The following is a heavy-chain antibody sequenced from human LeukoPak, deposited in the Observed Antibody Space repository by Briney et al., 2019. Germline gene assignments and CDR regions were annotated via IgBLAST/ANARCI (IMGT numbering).Heavy chain of an antibody. J-gene: IGHJ4*02. CDR2: IYTSGST. CDR1: GGSISSYY. Sequence: SETLSLTWTVAGGSISSYYWSWIRQPPGKGLEWIGRIYTSGSTNYNPSLKSRVTISVDTSKNQFSLKLSSVTAADTAVYYCARVGSDYSGSGSYGSMDYWGQGTLVTVSS. CDR3: ARVGSDYSGSGSYGSMDY. D-gene: IGHD3-10*01. V-gene: IGHV4-4*08.